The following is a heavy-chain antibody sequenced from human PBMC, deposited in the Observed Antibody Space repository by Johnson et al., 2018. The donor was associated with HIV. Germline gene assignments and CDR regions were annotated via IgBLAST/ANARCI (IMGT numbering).Heavy chain of an antibody. CDR1: GFTFSDYY. V-gene: IGHV3-11*01. Sequence: MQLVESGGGVVQPGRSLRLSCAASGFTFSDYYMSWIRQAPGKGLEWVSYISSSGNTIFYADSVKGRFTISRDNSKNTLYLQMNSLRAEDTAVYYCAGGYSSGEVLLDIWGQGTMVTVSS. D-gene: IGHD6-25*01. CDR2: ISSSGNTI. J-gene: IGHJ3*02. CDR3: AGGYSSGEVLLDI.